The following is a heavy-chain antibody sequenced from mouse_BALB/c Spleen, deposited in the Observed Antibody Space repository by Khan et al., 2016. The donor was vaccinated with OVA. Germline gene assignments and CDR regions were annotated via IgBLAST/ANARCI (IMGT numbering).Heavy chain of an antibody. J-gene: IGHJ4*01. CDR3: ARRTTGYALDY. CDR1: GYSFTSHT. V-gene: IGHV1-4*01. D-gene: IGHD2-14*01. CDR2: INPRSGYT. Sequence: QAQLQQSGAELARPGASVKMSCKASGYSFTSHTMHWVKQRPGQGLEWIGYINPRSGYTNYNQKFNDKATLTADKSSSTAYMQLSSLTSEDSAVYYCARRTTGYALDYWGQGTSVTVSS.